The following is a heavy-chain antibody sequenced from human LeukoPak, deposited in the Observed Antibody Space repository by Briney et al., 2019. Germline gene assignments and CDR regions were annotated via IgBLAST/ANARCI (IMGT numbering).Heavy chain of an antibody. CDR3: ARDGDSPMVDFDY. CDR2: INTKSGDT. V-gene: IGHV1-2*02. J-gene: IGHJ4*02. CDR1: GYTFSDEY. D-gene: IGHD5-18*01. Sequence: ASVTVSCTASGYTFSDEYMYWVRQAPGQGLEWMGWINTKSGDTRYAQKFQGRVTITRDTSIGTIFMELSGLRSDDTGVYYCARDGDSPMVDFDYWGQGTLVTVSS.